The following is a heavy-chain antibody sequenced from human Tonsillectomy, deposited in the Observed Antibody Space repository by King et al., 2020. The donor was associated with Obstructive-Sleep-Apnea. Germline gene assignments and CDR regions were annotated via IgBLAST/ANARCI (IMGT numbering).Heavy chain of an antibody. Sequence: VQLQESGPGLVKPSETLSLTCTVSYYSINSGYYWGWIRQPPGKGLEWIGSIYDSGSTHYNPSLKSRVTVSLDTSRNQFSLKLTSVTAADTAVYWCGKEVEMATIGAFDIWGQGTMVTVSS. CDR1: YYSINSGYY. CDR2: IYDSGST. V-gene: IGHV4-38-2*02. CDR3: GKEVEMATIGAFDI. J-gene: IGHJ3*02. D-gene: IGHD5-24*01.